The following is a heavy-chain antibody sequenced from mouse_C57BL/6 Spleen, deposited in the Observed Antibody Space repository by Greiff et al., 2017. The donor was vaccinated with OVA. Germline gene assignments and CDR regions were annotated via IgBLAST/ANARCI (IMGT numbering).Heavy chain of an antibody. J-gene: IGHJ4*01. CDR1: GFSLTSYG. CDR3: ARQLRPPLGAMDY. D-gene: IGHD3-2*02. Sequence: QVQLQQSGPGLVAPSQSLSITCTVSGFSLTSYGVHWVRQPPGKGLEWLVVIWSDGSTTYNSALKSRLSISKDNSKSQVFLKMNSLQTDDTAMYYCARQLRPPLGAMDYWGQGTSVTVSS. V-gene: IGHV2-6-1*01. CDR2: IWSDGST.